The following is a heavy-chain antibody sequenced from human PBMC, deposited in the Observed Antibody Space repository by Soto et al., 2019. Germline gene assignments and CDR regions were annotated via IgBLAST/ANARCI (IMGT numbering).Heavy chain of an antibody. J-gene: IGHJ6*02. CDR3: ARGGQGSSWSTYYYYGMDV. CDR1: GFTFSSYW. V-gene: IGHV3-74*01. D-gene: IGHD6-13*01. Sequence: GGSVRLSCAASGFTFSSYWMHWVRQAPGKGLVWVSRINSDGGSTSYADSVKGRFTISRDNAKNTLYLQMNSLRAEDTAVYYCARGGQGSSWSTYYYYGMDVWGQGTRVTVSS. CDR2: INSDGGST.